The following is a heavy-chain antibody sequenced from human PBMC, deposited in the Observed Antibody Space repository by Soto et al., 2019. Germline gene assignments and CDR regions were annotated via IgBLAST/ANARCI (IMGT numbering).Heavy chain of an antibody. CDR3: ARQSVTTLSNWFDP. CDR1: EYSFTSYW. D-gene: IGHD4-17*01. V-gene: IGHV5-51*01. CDR2: IYPGDSDT. J-gene: IGHJ5*02. Sequence: GESLKISCKGSEYSFTSYWIGWVRQMPGKGLEWMGIIYPGDSDTRYSPSFQGQVTISADKSISTAYLQWSSLRASDTAMYYCARQSVTTLSNWFDPWGQGTLVTVSS.